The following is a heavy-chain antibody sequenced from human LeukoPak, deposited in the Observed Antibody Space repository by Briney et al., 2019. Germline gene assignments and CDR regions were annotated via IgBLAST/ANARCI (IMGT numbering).Heavy chain of an antibody. CDR3: AELGITMIGGV. V-gene: IGHV3-30*18. CDR2: ISYDGSNK. CDR1: GFTFTTYW. Sequence: GGSLRLSCAASGFTFTTYWMTWVRQAPGKGLEWVAVISYDGSNKYYADSVKGRFTISRDNAKNSLYLQMNSLRAEDTAVYYCAELGITMIGGVWGKGTTVTISS. D-gene: IGHD3-10*02. J-gene: IGHJ6*04.